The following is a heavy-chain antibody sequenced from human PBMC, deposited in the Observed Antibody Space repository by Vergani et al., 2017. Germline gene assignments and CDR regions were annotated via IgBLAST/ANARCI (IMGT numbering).Heavy chain of an antibody. CDR3: AKTRQWELDAFDI. J-gene: IGHJ3*02. Sequence: QAQLVESGGGLVKPGGSLRLSCAASEFTFSDYYMSWIRQAPGKGLELVSYISSDGSSIYYGNSVKGRFTISRDNAKTSLYLQMNRLRAEDTAVYYCAKTRQWELDAFDIWGQGTMVTVSS. V-gene: IGHV3-11*01. CDR2: ISSDGSSI. D-gene: IGHD1-26*01. CDR1: EFTFSDYY.